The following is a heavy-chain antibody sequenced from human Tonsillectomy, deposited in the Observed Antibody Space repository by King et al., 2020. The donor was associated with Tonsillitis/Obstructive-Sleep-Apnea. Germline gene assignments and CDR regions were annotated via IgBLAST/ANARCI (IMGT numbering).Heavy chain of an antibody. Sequence: VQLVQSGAEVKKPGASVKVSCKASGYTFTSYAMHWVRQASGQRLEWMGWINAGNGNTKYSQKFQGRVTITRDTSASTAYMELSSLRSEDTAVYYCARDWAIVATTYAFDYWGQGTLVTVSS. CDR1: GYTFTSYA. CDR3: ARDWAIVATTYAFDY. D-gene: IGHD5-12*01. V-gene: IGHV1-3*01. J-gene: IGHJ4*02. CDR2: INAGNGNT.